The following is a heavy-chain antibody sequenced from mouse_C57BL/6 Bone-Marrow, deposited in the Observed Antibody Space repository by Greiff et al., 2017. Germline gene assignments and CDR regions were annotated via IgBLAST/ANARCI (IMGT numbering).Heavy chain of an antibody. V-gene: IGHV1-59*01. D-gene: IGHD1-1*01. CDR1: GYTFTSYW. Sequence: QVQLQQPGAELVRPGTSVKLSCKASGYTFTSYWMHWVKQRPGQGLEWIGVIDPSDSYTNYNHKFKGKATLTVDTSSSTAYLPLSSLTSEDSAVYYCARDITTVVAPFDYWGQGTTLTVSS. CDR3: ARDITTVVAPFDY. J-gene: IGHJ2*01. CDR2: IDPSDSYT.